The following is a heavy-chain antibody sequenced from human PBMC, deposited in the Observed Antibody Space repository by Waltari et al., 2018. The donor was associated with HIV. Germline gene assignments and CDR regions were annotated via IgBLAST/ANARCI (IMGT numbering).Heavy chain of an antibody. V-gene: IGHV3-23*01. Sequence: EVQLSDSGGGLVQPGGSLKLSCVASGFDFNLFAMNWVRQATGKGLEWVSGIGGSGTKTFYADSVKGRFTISRDSSKNTLYLQMNSLRAEDTAVYYCAKTKGYDYGFYFDSWGQGTLVSVSS. J-gene: IGHJ4*02. CDR2: IGGSGTKT. CDR1: GFDFNLFA. D-gene: IGHD5-18*01. CDR3: AKTKGYDYGFYFDS.